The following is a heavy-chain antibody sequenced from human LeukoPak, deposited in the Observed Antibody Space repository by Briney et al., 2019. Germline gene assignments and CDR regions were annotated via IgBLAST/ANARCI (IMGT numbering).Heavy chain of an antibody. CDR1: GGSISSSSYY. V-gene: IGHV4-61*05. J-gene: IGHJ5*02. CDR3: ASIHIADEGWFDP. D-gene: IGHD6-13*01. Sequence: SETLSLTCTVSGGSISSSSYYWGWIRQPPGKGLEWIGYIYYSGSSNYNPSLKSRVTISVDTSKNQFSLKLSSVTAADTAVYYCASIHIADEGWFDPWGQGTLVTVSS. CDR2: IYYSGSS.